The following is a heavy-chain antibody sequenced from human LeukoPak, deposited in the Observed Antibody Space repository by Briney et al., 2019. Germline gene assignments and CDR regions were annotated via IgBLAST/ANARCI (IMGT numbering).Heavy chain of an antibody. Sequence: SVKASCKASGGTFSSYAISWVRQAPGQGLEWMGGIIPIFGTANYAQKFQGRVTITADESTSTAYMELSSLRSEDTAVYYCLINWNEGFDPWGQGTLVTVSS. V-gene: IGHV1-69*01. J-gene: IGHJ5*02. CDR2: IIPIFGTA. CDR3: LINWNEGFDP. CDR1: GGTFSSYA. D-gene: IGHD1-1*01.